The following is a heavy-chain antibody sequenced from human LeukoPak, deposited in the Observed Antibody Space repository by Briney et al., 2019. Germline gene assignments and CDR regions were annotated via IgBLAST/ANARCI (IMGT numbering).Heavy chain of an antibody. CDR2: ISYDGSNK. J-gene: IGHJ4*02. V-gene: IGHV3-30-3*01. CDR3: ASPAYSSGWYSPHFDY. CDR1: GFTFSSYA. D-gene: IGHD6-19*01. Sequence: GGSLRLSCAASGFTFSSYAMHWVRQAPGKGLEWVAVISYDGSNKYYADSVRGRFTISRDNSKNTLYLQMNSLRAEDTAVYYCASPAYSSGWYSPHFDYWGQGTLVTVSS.